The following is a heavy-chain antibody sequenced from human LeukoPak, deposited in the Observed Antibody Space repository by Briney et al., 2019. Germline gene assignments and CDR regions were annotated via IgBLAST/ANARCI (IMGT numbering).Heavy chain of an antibody. Sequence: GGSLRLSCAASGFTFSSYSMNWVRQAPGKGLEWVSYISSSSSTIYYADSAKGRFTISRDNAKNTLYLQMNSLRAEDTAVYYCASRTSPEYYYYGMDVXXXXTTVTVSS. CDR1: GFTFSSYS. V-gene: IGHV3-48*01. D-gene: IGHD1-14*01. CDR3: ASRTSPEYYYYGMDV. CDR2: ISSSSSTI. J-gene: IGHJ6*01.